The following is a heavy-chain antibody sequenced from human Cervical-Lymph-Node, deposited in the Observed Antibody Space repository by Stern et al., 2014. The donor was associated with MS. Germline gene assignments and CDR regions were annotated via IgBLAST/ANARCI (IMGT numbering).Heavy chain of an antibody. D-gene: IGHD6-25*01. CDR3: ARHPAAAGAGVHLEY. J-gene: IGHJ4*02. CDR2: IWHAGKNE. CDR1: GFSFSSYG. Sequence: QVQLVESGGGVVQPGRSLRLSCAASGFSFSSYGMSWVRQAPGKGLEWVSVIWHAGKNEYYADSVKGRFTSPRDNAKSTVYLQMNSLRDEDTAVYFCARHPAAAGAGVHLEYWGQGTLVIVSS. V-gene: IGHV3-33*01.